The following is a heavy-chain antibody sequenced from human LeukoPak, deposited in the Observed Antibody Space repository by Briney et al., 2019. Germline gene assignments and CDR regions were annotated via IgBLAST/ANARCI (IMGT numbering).Heavy chain of an antibody. Sequence: SQTLSLTCAISGDTVSSKSGAWNWIRQSPSRGLEWLGRTYYRSEWFNDYEESVKSRIIINADTSKNQISLQLKSVSPEDTAVYYCASEQGGSFHHWGRGTLVFVSS. J-gene: IGHJ1*01. CDR1: GDTVSSKSGA. CDR3: ASEQGGSFHH. CDR2: TYYRSEWFN. V-gene: IGHV6-1*01. D-gene: IGHD3-16*01.